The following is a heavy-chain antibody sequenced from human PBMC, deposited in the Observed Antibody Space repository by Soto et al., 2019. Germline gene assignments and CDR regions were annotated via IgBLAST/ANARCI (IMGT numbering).Heavy chain of an antibody. CDR2: INPGIGDT. V-gene: IGHV1-3*01. J-gene: IGHJ4*02. D-gene: IGHD4-17*01. CDR1: GYTFTAYS. CDR3: SRSAADYGDYAFDF. Sequence: QVQLVQSGAEVKKPGASVKVSCKTSGYTFTAYSMHWVRQAPGQRLEWMGWINPGIGDTKYSQKFQDRVTLTSDTSANTAYMELSSLRSEDTGVYYCSRSAADYGDYAFDFWGPGTLVTVSS.